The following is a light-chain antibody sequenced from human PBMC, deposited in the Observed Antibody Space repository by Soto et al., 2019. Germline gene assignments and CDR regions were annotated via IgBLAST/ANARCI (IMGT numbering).Light chain of an antibody. CDR1: SSNIGSNY. Sequence: QSVLTQPPSASGTPGQRVTISCSGSSSNIGSNYVYWYRQLPGTAPKLLIYRNNQRSSGVPDRFSGSKSGTSASLAISGLRSEDEADYYCAAWDDSLSVVVFGGGTKVTVL. CDR3: AAWDDSLSVVV. J-gene: IGLJ2*01. V-gene: IGLV1-47*01. CDR2: RNN.